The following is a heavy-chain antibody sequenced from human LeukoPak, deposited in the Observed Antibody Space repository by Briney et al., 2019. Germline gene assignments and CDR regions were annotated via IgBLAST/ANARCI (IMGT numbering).Heavy chain of an antibody. J-gene: IGHJ4*02. Sequence: PGGSLRLSCAASGFTFSSYAMHWVRQAPGKGLEWVAVISYDGSNKYYADPVKGRFTISRDNSKTALYLQMNSLRAEDTAVYYCARGTIYYGSGSYFDYWGQGTLVTVSS. D-gene: IGHD3-10*01. CDR3: ARGTIYYGSGSYFDY. CDR1: GFTFSSYA. V-gene: IGHV3-30*04. CDR2: ISYDGSNK.